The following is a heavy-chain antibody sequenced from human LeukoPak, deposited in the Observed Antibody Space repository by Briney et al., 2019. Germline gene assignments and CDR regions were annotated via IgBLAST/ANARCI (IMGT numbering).Heavy chain of an antibody. J-gene: IGHJ5*02. Sequence: ASVNVSCKASGYTFTSYYMHWVRQAPGQGLEGMGIINPSGGSTSYEQKFQGRVTMTRDTSTSTVYMELSSLRSEDTAVYYCARDSHYDSSGYYSFWFDPWGQGTLVTVSS. D-gene: IGHD3-22*01. CDR3: ARDSHYDSSGYYSFWFDP. V-gene: IGHV1-46*01. CDR1: GYTFTSYY. CDR2: INPSGGST.